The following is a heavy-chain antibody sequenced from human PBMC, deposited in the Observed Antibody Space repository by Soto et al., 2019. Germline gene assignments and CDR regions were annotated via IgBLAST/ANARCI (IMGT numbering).Heavy chain of an antibody. V-gene: IGHV1-69*13. CDR2: IIPMFGTA. CDR3: ARDNSVTRQKYSSSWYPADYYFYYGLDV. Sequence: SVKVSCKTSGGTFSTYAITWVRLAPGQGLQWMGGIIPMFGTANYAQKFQGRVTITADESTTTAYMELSSLRSEDTAGYYCARDNSVTRQKYSSSWYPADYYFYYGLDVWGQVTTVTVS. D-gene: IGHD6-13*01. CDR1: GGTFSTYA. J-gene: IGHJ6*02.